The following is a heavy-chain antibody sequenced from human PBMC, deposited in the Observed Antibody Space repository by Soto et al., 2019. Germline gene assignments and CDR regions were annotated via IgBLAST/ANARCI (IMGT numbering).Heavy chain of an antibody. V-gene: IGHV3-11*01. CDR1: GFTFSDYY. CDR2: ISSGGSPI. J-gene: IGHJ6*03. Sequence: QVQLVESGGGLVKPGGSLRLSCAASGFTFSDYYMSWIRQAPGKGLEWVSYISSGGSPIYYTDSVKGRFTISRDNAENSLYLQMNSLRAEDPAVYYCARDPRYCRGGSWYSAGEDHYYYYLDVWGKGTTVTVSS. D-gene: IGHD2-15*01. CDR3: ARDPRYCRGGSWYSAGEDHYYYYLDV.